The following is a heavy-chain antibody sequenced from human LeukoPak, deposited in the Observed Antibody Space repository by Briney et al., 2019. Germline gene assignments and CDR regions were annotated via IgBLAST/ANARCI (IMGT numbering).Heavy chain of an antibody. J-gene: IGHJ4*02. CDR1: GGSISSYY. CDR3: ARRRGYSYDY. CDR2: IYYSGST. D-gene: IGHD5-18*01. V-gene: IGHV4-59*01. Sequence: PSETLSLTCTVSGGSISSYYWSWIRQPPGKGLEWIGYIYYSGSTTYNPSLKSRVTISVDTSKNQFSLKLSSVTAADTAVYYCARRRGYSYDYWGQGTLATVSS.